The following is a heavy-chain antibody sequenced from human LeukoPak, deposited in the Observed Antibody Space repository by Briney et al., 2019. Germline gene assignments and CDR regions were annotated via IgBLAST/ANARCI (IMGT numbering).Heavy chain of an antibody. D-gene: IGHD3/OR15-3a*01. CDR1: GFTFDNYA. CDR3: VRDVFSMFGLDFDN. CDR2: ISWNSGSI. V-gene: IGHV3-9*01. Sequence: GGSLRLSSAASGFTFDNYAMHWVRPAPGNGLEWVSGISWNSGSIGYADSVKGRFTISRDNARNSLYLQMNSLRAEDTALYCCVRDVFSMFGLDFDNWGQGALVIVSS. J-gene: IGHJ4*02.